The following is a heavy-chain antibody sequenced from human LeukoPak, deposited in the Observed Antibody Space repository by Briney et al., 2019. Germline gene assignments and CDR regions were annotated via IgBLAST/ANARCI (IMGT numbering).Heavy chain of an antibody. J-gene: IGHJ5*02. Sequence: PSETLSLTCTVSGGSISSYYWSWIRQPPGKGLEWIGYIYYSGSTNYNPSLKSRVTISVDTSKNQLSLKLSSVTAADTAVYYCARVDYDFWSGRTNWFDPWGQGTLVTVSS. D-gene: IGHD3-3*01. V-gene: IGHV4-59*01. CDR3: ARVDYDFWSGRTNWFDP. CDR2: IYYSGST. CDR1: GGSISSYY.